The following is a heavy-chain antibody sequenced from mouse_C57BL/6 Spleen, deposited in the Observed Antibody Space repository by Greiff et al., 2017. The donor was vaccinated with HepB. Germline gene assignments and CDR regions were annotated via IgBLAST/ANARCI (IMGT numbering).Heavy chain of an antibody. J-gene: IGHJ1*03. CDR3: ARGLTTVVAPYWYFDV. CDR1: GYTFTDYN. V-gene: IGHV1-18*01. Sequence: EVQLQQSGPELVKPGASVKLPCKASGYTFTDYNMDWVKQSHGKSLEWIGDINPNNGGTIYNQKFKGKATLTVDKSSSTAYMELRSLTSEDTAVYYCARGLTTVVAPYWYFDVWGTGTTVTVSS. CDR2: INPNNGGT. D-gene: IGHD1-1*01.